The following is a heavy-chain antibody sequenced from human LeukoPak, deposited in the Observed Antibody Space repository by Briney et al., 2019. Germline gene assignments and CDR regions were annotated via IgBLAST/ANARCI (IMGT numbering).Heavy chain of an antibody. J-gene: IGHJ4*02. D-gene: IGHD2-2*01. CDR2: ISYDGTNK. Sequence: PGGSLRLSCAASGFTFSSYAIPWVRQAPGKGLEWVTVISYDGTNKYYADSVKGRFTISRDNSKNTLYLQMNSLRAEDTAVYYCARGEYQLFFHAFDYWGQGTLVTVSS. CDR3: ARGEYQLFFHAFDY. V-gene: IGHV3-30-3*01. CDR1: GFTFSSYA.